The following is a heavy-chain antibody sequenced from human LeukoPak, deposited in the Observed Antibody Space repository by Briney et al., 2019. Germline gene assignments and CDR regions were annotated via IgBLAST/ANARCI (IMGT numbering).Heavy chain of an antibody. CDR2: TRSKGNSYAT. V-gene: IGHV3-73*01. J-gene: IGHJ3*01. Sequence: GGSLKLSCAASGFMLSGSDMHWVRQASGKGLEWVGRTRSKGNSYATAHAASVKGRFTIPRDDSKNTAYLQMNSLKTEDTAVYYCAKANPLIVGARAGGPINFWGQGTMVTVSS. D-gene: IGHD1-26*01. CDR1: GFMLSGSD. CDR3: AKANPLIVGARAGGPINF.